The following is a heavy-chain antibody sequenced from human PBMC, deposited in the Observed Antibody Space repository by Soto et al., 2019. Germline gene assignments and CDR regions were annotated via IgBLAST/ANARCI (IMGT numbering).Heavy chain of an antibody. D-gene: IGHD4-17*01. V-gene: IGHV3-23*01. J-gene: IGHJ6*02. CDR3: AKDLALGPGDSLNRYYYGMDV. Sequence: HPGGSLRLSCAASGFTFSSYAMSWVRQAPGKGLEWVSAISGSGGSTYYADSVKGRFTISRDNSKNTLYLQMNSLRAEDTAVYYCAKDLALGPGDSLNRYYYGMDVWGQGTTVTVSS. CDR2: ISGSGGST. CDR1: GFTFSSYA.